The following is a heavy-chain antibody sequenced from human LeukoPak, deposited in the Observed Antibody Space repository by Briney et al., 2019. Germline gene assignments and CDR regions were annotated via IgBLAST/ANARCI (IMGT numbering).Heavy chain of an antibody. V-gene: IGHV3-9*01. J-gene: IGHJ4*02. CDR1: GFTFDDYA. CDR3: AREDPVSAVAGGFDY. D-gene: IGHD6-19*01. CDR2: ISWNSGSI. Sequence: PGGSLRLSCAASGFTFDDYAMHWVRQAPGKGLEWVSGISWNSGSIGYADSVKGRFTISRDNSKNTLYLQMNSLRAEDTAVYYCAREDPVSAVAGGFDYWGQGTLVTVSS.